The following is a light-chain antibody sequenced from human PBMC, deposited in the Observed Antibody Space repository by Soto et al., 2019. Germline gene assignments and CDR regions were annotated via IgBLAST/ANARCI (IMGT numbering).Light chain of an antibody. V-gene: IGLV2-14*01. CDR2: DVS. Sequence: QSALTQPASVSGSPGQSITISCTGTSSDVGGYNYVSWYQQHPGKAPKLMIYDVSNRPSGVSNRFSGSKSGNTASLTISGLQAEDEADYYCSSYTSSSNHYVFGTGTK. J-gene: IGLJ1*01. CDR1: SSDVGGYNY. CDR3: SSYTSSSNHYV.